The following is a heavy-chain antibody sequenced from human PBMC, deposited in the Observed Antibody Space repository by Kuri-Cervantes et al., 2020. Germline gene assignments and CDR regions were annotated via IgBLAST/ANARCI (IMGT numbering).Heavy chain of an antibody. CDR2: IIPIFGTA. D-gene: IGHD4-17*01. CDR3: ARTLTYNDYAYYYYMDV. V-gene: IGHV1-69*05. Sequence: SVKVSCKASGGTFSSYAISWVRQAPEQGLEWMGGIIPIFGTANYAQKFHGRVTFTTDESTSTAYMDLTSLRSEDTAVYYCARTLTYNDYAYYYYMDVWGKGTTVIVSS. J-gene: IGHJ6*03. CDR1: GGTFSSYA.